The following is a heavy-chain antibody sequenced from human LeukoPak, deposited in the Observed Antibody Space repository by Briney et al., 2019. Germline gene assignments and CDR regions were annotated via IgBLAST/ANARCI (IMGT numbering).Heavy chain of an antibody. V-gene: IGHV3-11*06. J-gene: IGHJ6*02. CDR1: GFTFSDYY. CDR2: ISSSSRYT. D-gene: IGHD3-22*01. Sequence: GGSLRLSCAASGFTFSDYYMSWIRQAPGKGLEWVSYISSSSRYTNYADSMKGRFTISRDNAKNSLYLHMNSLRAEDTAVYYCARDTPWDYYDSSGPNSDYGMDVWGQGTTVTVSS. CDR3: ARDTPWDYYDSSGPNSDYGMDV.